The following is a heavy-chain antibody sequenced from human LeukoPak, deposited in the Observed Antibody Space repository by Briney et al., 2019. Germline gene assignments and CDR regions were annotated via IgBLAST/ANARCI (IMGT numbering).Heavy chain of an antibody. CDR2: ISWNSGSI. CDR1: GFTFDDYA. Sequence: GRSLRLSCAASGFTFDDYAMHWVRQAPGKGLEWVSGISWNSGSIGYADSVKGRFTISRDNAKSSLYLQMNSLRAEDTALYYCANPTLDIWGQGTMVTVSS. CDR3: ANPTLDI. J-gene: IGHJ3*02. V-gene: IGHV3-9*01.